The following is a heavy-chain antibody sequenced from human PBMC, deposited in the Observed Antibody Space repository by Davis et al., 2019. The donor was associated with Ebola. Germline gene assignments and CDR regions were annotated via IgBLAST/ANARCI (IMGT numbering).Heavy chain of an antibody. CDR3: ARGGDIVVVVAATTTEDDYYGMDV. J-gene: IGHJ6*04. D-gene: IGHD2-15*01. CDR1: GFTFSNYG. CDR2: IWFDGSKK. V-gene: IGHV3-33*01. Sequence: GESLKISCAASGFTFSNYGMHWVRQAPGKGLEWVAYIWFDGSKKHYVDSVKGRFTISRDNSKNTVYLQMNSLRAEDTAVYYCARGGDIVVVVAATTTEDDYYGMDVWGKGTTVTVSS.